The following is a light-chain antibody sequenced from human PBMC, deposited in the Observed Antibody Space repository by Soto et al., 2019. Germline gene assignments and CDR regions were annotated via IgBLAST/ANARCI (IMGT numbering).Light chain of an antibody. CDR1: SSNIGNNY. Sequence: QSVLTQPPSVSAAPGQKVTISCSGSSSNIGNNYVSWYQHLPGTAPKLLIYDNNERPSGIPDRFSGSKSGTSATLGITGLQTGDEADYYCGTWDTSLSAVVFSGGTKVTVL. CDR3: GTWDTSLSAVV. CDR2: DNN. V-gene: IGLV1-51*01. J-gene: IGLJ2*01.